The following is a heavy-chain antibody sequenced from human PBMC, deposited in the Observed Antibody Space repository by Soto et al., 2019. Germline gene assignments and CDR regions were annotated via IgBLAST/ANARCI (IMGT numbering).Heavy chain of an antibody. V-gene: IGHV4-59*01. CDR1: GGSISSYY. CDR3: ATNWNDVSYAFDI. J-gene: IGHJ3*02. D-gene: IGHD1-1*01. CDR2: IYYSGST. Sequence: QVQLQESGPGLVKPSETLSLTCTVSGGSISSYYWSWIRQPPGKGLEWIGYIYYSGSTNYNPSLKSRVTISVDTSKNQFSLKLSSVTAADTAVCYCATNWNDVSYAFDIWGQGTMVTVSS.